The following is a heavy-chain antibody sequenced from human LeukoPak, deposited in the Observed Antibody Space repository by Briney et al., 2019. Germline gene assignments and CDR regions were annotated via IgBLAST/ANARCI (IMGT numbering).Heavy chain of an antibody. CDR1: GGSISNYY. Sequence: SSEILSLTCTVSGGSISNYYWSWIRQPPGRGLEWIGYMYYSGSTNYNPSLKSRVTISVDTSKNQFSLKLSSVTAADTAVYYCAREGYSGTASDAFDIWGQGTMVTVSS. D-gene: IGHD1-26*01. CDR2: MYYSGST. J-gene: IGHJ3*02. CDR3: AREGYSGTASDAFDI. V-gene: IGHV4-59*01.